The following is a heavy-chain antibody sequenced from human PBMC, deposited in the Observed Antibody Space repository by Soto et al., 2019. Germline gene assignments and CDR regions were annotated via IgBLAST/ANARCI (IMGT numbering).Heavy chain of an antibody. D-gene: IGHD3-22*01. CDR3: ARLGVRGRSGYLSYGIGAWAQIDY. Sequence: QVQLQESGPGLVKPSQTLSLTCTVSGGSISSGGYYWSWIRQHPGKGLEWIGYIYYSGSTYYNPSLKSRVTISVDTSKNQFSLKLSSVTAADTAVYYCARLGVRGRSGYLSYGIGAWAQIDYWGQGTLVTVSS. J-gene: IGHJ4*02. CDR2: IYYSGST. V-gene: IGHV4-31*03. CDR1: GGSISSGGYY.